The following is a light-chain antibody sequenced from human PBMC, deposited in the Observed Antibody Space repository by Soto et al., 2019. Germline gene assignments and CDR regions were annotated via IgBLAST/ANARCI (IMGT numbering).Light chain of an antibody. CDR3: QQVGSSPIT. CDR2: GAS. Sequence: IVLMQYPGTLSLYPGERATLSCRASQTVNRSYLAWYQQRPGQAPRLLIYGASSRATGIPERFSGSGSGPEFTLTISRLEPEDFAVYYCQQVGSSPITFGQGTRLEIK. CDR1: QTVNRSY. J-gene: IGKJ5*01. V-gene: IGKV3-20*01.